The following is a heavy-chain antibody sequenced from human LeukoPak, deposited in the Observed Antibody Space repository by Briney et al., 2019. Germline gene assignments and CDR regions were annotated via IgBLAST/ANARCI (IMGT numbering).Heavy chain of an antibody. V-gene: IGHV4-4*02. J-gene: IGHJ3*02. CDR1: GGSISSSNW. D-gene: IGHD4-23*01. Sequence: SGSLSLTCAVSGGSISSSNWWSWVRQPPGKGLEWIGEIYHSGSTNYNPSLKSRVTISVDKSKNQFSLKLSSVTAADTAVYYCASYGGNSVADDAFDIWGQGTMVTVSS. CDR3: ASYGGNSVADDAFDI. CDR2: IYHSGST.